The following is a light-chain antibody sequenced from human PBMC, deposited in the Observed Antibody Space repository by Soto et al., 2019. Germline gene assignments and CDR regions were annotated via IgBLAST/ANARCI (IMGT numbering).Light chain of an antibody. CDR1: QSISSY. V-gene: IGKV1-39*01. J-gene: IGKJ5*01. CDR3: QQSYSSLIT. CDR2: AAS. Sequence: DIQITQSPSSLSASVVDRVTITCRASQSISSYLNWYQQKPGKAPKLLIYAASSLQSGAPSRFSGSGSGTDFTLTISSLQPEDFATYYCQQSYSSLITFGQGTRLEIK.